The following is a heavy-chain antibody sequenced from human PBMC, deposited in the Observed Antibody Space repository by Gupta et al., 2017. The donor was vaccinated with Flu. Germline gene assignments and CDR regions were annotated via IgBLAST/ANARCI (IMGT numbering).Heavy chain of an antibody. CDR2: ISSDSNKI. V-gene: IGHV3-21*01. CDR1: FSSYS. CDR3: ARDLYSGSRVPDY. Sequence: FSSYSMNWVRQAPGKGLEWVSSISSDSNKIYYANSLRGRFTISRDNAKNSLYLQLNSLRVDDTGLYYCARDLYSGSRVPDYWGQGTLVTVSS. J-gene: IGHJ4*02. D-gene: IGHD1-26*01.